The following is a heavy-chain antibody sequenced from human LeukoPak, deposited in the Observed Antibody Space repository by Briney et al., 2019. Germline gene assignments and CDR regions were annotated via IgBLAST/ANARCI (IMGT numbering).Heavy chain of an antibody. V-gene: IGHV1-18*01. J-gene: IGHJ4*02. CDR2: ISAYNGNT. CDR1: GYTFTSYG. Sequence: ASVKVSCKASGYTFTSYGISWVRQAPGQGLEWMGWISAYNGNTNYAQKLQGRVTMTTDTSTSTAYMELRSLRSDDTAVYYCARGYDSSGYQPTGLDYWGQGTLVTVSS. D-gene: IGHD3-22*01. CDR3: ARGYDSSGYQPTGLDY.